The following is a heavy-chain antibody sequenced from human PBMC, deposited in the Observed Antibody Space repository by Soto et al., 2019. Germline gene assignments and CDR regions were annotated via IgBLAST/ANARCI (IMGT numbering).Heavy chain of an antibody. V-gene: IGHV3-21*01. D-gene: IGHD3-16*01. J-gene: IGHJ5*02. Sequence: EVQLVESGGGLVKPGGSLRLSCAASGFTFSSYSMNWVRQAPGKGLEWVSSISSSSSYIYYADSVKGRFTISRDNAKNSLYLQMNSLRAEDTAVYYCAREIDSGGHNWFDPGGQGTLVTVSS. CDR1: GFTFSSYS. CDR3: AREIDSGGHNWFDP. CDR2: ISSSSSYI.